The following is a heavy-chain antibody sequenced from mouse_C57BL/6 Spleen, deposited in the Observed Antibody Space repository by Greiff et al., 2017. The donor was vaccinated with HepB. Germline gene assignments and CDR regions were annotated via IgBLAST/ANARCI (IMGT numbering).Heavy chain of an antibody. CDR1: GYTFTDYY. CDR2: INPNNGGT. CDR3: AREDRYFDV. V-gene: IGHV1-26*01. Sequence: EVQLQQSGPELVKPGASVKISCKASGYTFTDYYMNWVKQSHGKSLEWIGDINPNNGGTSYNQKFKGKATLTVDKSSSTAYMELRSLTSEDSAVYYCAREDRYFDVWGTGTTVTVSS. J-gene: IGHJ1*03.